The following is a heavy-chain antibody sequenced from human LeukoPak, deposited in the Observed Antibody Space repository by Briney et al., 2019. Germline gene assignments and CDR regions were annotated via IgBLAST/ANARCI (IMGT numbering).Heavy chain of an antibody. V-gene: IGHV1-69*04. CDR1: GGTFSSYA. CDR3: ARVSKAVAGYFDY. CDR2: IIPIFGIA. D-gene: IGHD6-19*01. Sequence: ASVKVSCKASGGTFSSYAISWVRQAPGQGLEWMERIIPIFGIANYAQKFQGRVTITADKSTSTAYMELSSLRSEDTAVYYCARVSKAVAGYFDYWGQGTLVTVSS. J-gene: IGHJ4*02.